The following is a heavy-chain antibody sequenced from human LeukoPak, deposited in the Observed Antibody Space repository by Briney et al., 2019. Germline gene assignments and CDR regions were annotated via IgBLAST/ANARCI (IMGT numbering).Heavy chain of an antibody. CDR3: ARDRGNIVVVPAATNWFDP. CDR1: GYTFTSYG. V-gene: IGHV1-69*04. Sequence: SVKVSCKASGYTFTSYGISWVRQAPGQGLEWMGRIIPILGIANYAQKFQGRVTITADKSTSTAYMELSSLRSEDTAVYYCARDRGNIVVVPAATNWFDPWGQGTLVTVSS. J-gene: IGHJ5*02. CDR2: IIPILGIA. D-gene: IGHD2-2*01.